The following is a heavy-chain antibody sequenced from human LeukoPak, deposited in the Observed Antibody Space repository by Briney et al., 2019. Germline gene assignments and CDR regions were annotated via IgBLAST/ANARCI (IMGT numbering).Heavy chain of an antibody. CDR1: GGSISGYY. J-gene: IGHJ2*01. D-gene: IGHD2/OR15-2a*01. V-gene: IGHV4-59*08. CDR2: IYDSGTA. CDR3: ARKNSYPSWYFDV. Sequence: SETLSLTCTVSGGSISGYYWNWIRQSPGKGLEWIGYIYDSGTANYNPSLKSRVAISIDTSKNQFSLKVNSLTAADTALYFCARKNSYPSWYFDVWGRGTLVTVSS.